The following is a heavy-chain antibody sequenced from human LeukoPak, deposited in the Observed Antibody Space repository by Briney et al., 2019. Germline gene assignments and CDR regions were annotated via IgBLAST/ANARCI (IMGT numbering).Heavy chain of an antibody. D-gene: IGHD4/OR15-4a*01. V-gene: IGHV3-53*01. CDR1: GFTFSTYN. CDR2: IYSGDST. CDR3: ARGVPADAFDI. J-gene: IGHJ3*02. Sequence: HPGGSLRLSCAASGFTFSTYNMNWVRQAPGKGLEWVSVIYSGDSTYYADSVKGRFTISRDNSKNTLYLQMNSLRAEDTAIYYCARGVPADAFDIWGPGTMVTVSS.